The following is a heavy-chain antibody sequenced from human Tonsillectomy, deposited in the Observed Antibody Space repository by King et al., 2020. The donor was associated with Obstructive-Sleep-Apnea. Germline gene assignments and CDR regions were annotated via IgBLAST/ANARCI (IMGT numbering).Heavy chain of an antibody. CDR1: GFTFTDYA. J-gene: IGHJ6*02. CDR3: ASAGGITPTYHFYGVDV. D-gene: IGHD1/OR15-1a*01. V-gene: IGHV3-30*04. Sequence: VQLVESGGGVVQPGRSLRLSCAASGFTFTDYAMHWVRQAPGKGLEWVAVISFDGTKKYYADSVRGRLTVSRDNSRNTLSLQMNSLNPEDTAVYYCASAGGITPTYHFYGVDVWGQGTTVTVSS. CDR2: ISFDGTKK.